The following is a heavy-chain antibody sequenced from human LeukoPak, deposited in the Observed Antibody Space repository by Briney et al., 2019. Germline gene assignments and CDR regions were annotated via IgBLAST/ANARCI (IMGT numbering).Heavy chain of an antibody. Sequence: GGSLRLSCAASGFTFSSSWMHWVRQVPGKGLVWVSHISPDGSYTDYADSVKGRFIISRDNAKNTMSLQMNSLRAEDTAVYYCVRDLSFSRDSWGQGTLVSVSS. J-gene: IGHJ4*02. CDR3: VRDLSFSRDS. CDR1: GFTFSSSW. V-gene: IGHV3-74*01. CDR2: ISPDGSYT.